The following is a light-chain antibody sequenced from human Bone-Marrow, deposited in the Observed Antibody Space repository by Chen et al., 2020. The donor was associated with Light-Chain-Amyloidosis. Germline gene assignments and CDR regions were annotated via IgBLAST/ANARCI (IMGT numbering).Light chain of an antibody. J-gene: IGLJ3*02. V-gene: IGLV6-57*01. Sequence: NFMLTQPHSVSESPGKTVIISCTRSSGSIATNYVQWYQQRPGGSPTTVIYEDDQRPSGVPDRFSGSIDRSSNSASLTNSVLQTEDEADYYCQYYQGSSQGVFGGGTKLTVL. CDR2: EDD. CDR1: SGSIATNY. CDR3: QYYQGSSQGV.